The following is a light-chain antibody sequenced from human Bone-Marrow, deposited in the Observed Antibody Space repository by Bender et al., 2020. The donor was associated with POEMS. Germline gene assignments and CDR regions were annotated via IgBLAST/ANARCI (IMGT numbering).Light chain of an antibody. J-gene: IGLJ3*02. CDR2: EVT. CDR1: SSDVGGYNL. V-gene: IGLV2-14*02. Sequence: QSALTQPASVSGSPGQSITISCIGTSSDVGGYNLVSWYQQHPGKAPELMIYEVTKRPSGVSSRFSGSKSGNTASLAISGLQSEDEADYYCAVWDDSLNGWVFGGGTKLTVL. CDR3: AVWDDSLNGWV.